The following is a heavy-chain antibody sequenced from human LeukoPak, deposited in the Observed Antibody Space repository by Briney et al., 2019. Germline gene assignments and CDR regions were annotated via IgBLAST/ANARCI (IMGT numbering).Heavy chain of an antibody. CDR1: GFIFSDHY. CDR2: ISSSGNTI. Sequence: PGGSLRLSCAASGFIFSDHYMSWVRQAPGKGLEWVSYISSSGNTIYYEDSVKGRFTISRDNARDNAKNSLYLQMNSLRAEDTAVYYFSTERRYSNWDHWGQGTLVTVSS. J-gene: IGHJ4*02. CDR3: STERRYSNWDH. V-gene: IGHV3-11*04. D-gene: IGHD4-11*01.